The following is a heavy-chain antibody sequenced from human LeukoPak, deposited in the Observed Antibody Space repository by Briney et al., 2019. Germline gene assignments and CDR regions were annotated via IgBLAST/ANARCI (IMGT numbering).Heavy chain of an antibody. D-gene: IGHD6-13*01. V-gene: IGHV3-30*04. CDR1: GFAFSNYA. Sequence: GGSLRLSCAASGFAFSNYAIHWVRQAPGKGLEWGAVISYDGSNRYYGDSVKGRFTISRDNSKNTLYLQVNSLRVEDTAVYYCARERIAATGTGWFDPWGQGTLVTVSS. CDR2: ISYDGSNR. J-gene: IGHJ5*02. CDR3: ARERIAATGTGWFDP.